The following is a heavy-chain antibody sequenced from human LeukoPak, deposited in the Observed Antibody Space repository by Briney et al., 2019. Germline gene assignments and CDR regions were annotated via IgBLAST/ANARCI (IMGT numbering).Heavy chain of an antibody. CDR3: ARVGVAGTDRDY. CDR2: IYYSGST. J-gene: IGHJ4*02. V-gene: IGHV4-59*01. Sequence: SETLSLTCTVSGGSISSYYWSWIRQPPGKGLEWIGYIYYSGSTNYNPSLKSRVTISVDTSKNQFSLKLSSVTAADTAVYYCARVGVAGTDRDYWGQGTLVTVSS. CDR1: GGSISSYY. D-gene: IGHD6-19*01.